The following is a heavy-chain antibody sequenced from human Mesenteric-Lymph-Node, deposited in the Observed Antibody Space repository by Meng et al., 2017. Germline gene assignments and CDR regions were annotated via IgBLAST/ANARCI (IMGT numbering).Heavy chain of an antibody. CDR3: ARDRSDNCFDP. CDR1: GYIFTGYY. CDR2: IDPNSGGT. Sequence: QVQLVQSGAEVKEPGASVQVSCKASGYIFTGYYIHWVRQAPGQGLEWMGRIDPNSGGTDYAQKFQGRVTLTTDTSINTAYMDLSSLRFDDTAFYYCARDRSDNCFDPWGQGTLVTVSS. J-gene: IGHJ5*02. V-gene: IGHV1-2*06.